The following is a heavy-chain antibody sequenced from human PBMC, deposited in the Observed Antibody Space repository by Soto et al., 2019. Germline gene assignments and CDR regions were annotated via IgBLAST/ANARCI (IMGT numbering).Heavy chain of an antibody. CDR1: GITFSSYA. CDR3: ASHYDMWSGYLSPVDY. J-gene: IGHJ4*02. V-gene: IGHV3-30-3*01. D-gene: IGHD3-3*01. CDR2: ISYDGSNK. Sequence: GGSLRLSCAASGITFSSYAMHWVRQAPGKGLEWMSVISYDGSNKYYADSVKGRFTISRDNAKNSLYLEMNSLRDEDTAVYYCASHYDMWSGYLSPVDYWGQGTLVTVSS.